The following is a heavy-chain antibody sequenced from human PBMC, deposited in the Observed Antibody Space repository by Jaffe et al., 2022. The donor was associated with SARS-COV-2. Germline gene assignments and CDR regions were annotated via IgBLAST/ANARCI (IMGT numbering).Heavy chain of an antibody. CDR3: AKDGDTVVTNYFDY. Sequence: QVQLVESGGGVVQPGRSLRLSCAASGFTFSSYGMHWVRQAPGKGLEWVAVISYDGSNKYYADSVKGRFTISRDNSKNTLYLQMNSLRAEDTAVYYCAKDGDTVVTNYFDYWGQGTLVTVSS. D-gene: IGHD2-15*01. V-gene: IGHV3-30*18. J-gene: IGHJ4*02. CDR2: ISYDGSNK. CDR1: GFTFSSYG.